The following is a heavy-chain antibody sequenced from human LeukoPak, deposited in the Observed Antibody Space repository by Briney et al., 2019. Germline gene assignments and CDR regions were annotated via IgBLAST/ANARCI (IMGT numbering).Heavy chain of an antibody. D-gene: IGHD2-21*02. CDR3: ARDSYCGGDCYPGIYFEY. Sequence: GGSLRLSCAASGFTFSSYNMNWVRQAPGKGLEWVSYISGGSTVIDYADSVKGRFTISRDNAKNSLYLQMNSLRAEDTAVYYCARDSYCGGDCYPGIYFEYWGQGTLVTVSS. CDR2: ISGGSTVI. J-gene: IGHJ4*02. CDR1: GFTFSSYN. V-gene: IGHV3-21*05.